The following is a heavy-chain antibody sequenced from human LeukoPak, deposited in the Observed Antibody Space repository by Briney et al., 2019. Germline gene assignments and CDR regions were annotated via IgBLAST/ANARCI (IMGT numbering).Heavy chain of an antibody. J-gene: IGHJ4*02. Sequence: GGSLRLSCAASGFTFSSYEMNWVRQAPGKGLEWVSYISSSGSTIYYADSVKGRFTISRDNAKNSLYLQMNSLRAEDTAVYYCPRGDYGDKEFDYWGQGTLVTVSS. CDR3: PRGDYGDKEFDY. CDR1: GFTFSSYE. D-gene: IGHD4-17*01. V-gene: IGHV3-48*03. CDR2: ISSSGSTI.